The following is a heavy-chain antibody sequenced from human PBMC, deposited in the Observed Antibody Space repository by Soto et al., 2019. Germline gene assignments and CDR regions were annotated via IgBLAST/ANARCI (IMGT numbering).Heavy chain of an antibody. CDR2: IYYSGST. V-gene: IGHV4-59*08. CDR3: ATTPSGPYDFWSGYFDY. Sequence: SETLSLTCTVSGGSISSYYWSWIRQPPGKGLEWIGYIYYSGSTNYNPSLKSRVTISVDTSKNQFSLKLSSVTAADTAVYYCATTPSGPYDFWSGYFDYWGQGTLVTVSS. D-gene: IGHD3-3*01. CDR1: GGSISSYY. J-gene: IGHJ4*02.